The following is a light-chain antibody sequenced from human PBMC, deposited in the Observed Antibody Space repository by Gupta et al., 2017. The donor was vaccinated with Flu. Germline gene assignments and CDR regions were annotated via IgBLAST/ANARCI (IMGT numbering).Light chain of an antibody. V-gene: IGKV1-33*01. CDR1: QDINNY. CDR2: DAS. CDR3: QQYDNLPIT. Sequence: DIQMTQSPSSLSASVGDRVTITCQASQDINNYLKWYQQKPGKVPKLLIYDASNLETGVPSRFSGSGSGTDFTFTISSLQPEDIATYYCQQYDNLPITFGQGTRLEIK. J-gene: IGKJ5*01.